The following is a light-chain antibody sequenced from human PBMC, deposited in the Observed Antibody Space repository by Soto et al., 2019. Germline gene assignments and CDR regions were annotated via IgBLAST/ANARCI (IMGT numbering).Light chain of an antibody. J-gene: IGLJ1*01. CDR3: ATWDDSVSGYV. Sequence: SAVTQPPSASGTPGQRVTISCSGSSSNIGSRAVNWYQQLPGTAPKLLIYSNNQRPSGVPDRFSGSKSGTSASLAISGLQSEDEADYHCATWDDSVSGYVFGTGTKVTVL. CDR1: SSNIGSRA. V-gene: IGLV1-44*01. CDR2: SNN.